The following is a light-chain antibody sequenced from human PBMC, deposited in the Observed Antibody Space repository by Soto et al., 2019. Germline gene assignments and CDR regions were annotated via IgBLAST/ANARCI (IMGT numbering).Light chain of an antibody. CDR1: SSDVGGYNY. CDR3: NSYTTNSTFV. Sequence: QSALTQPASVSGSPGQSITISCTATSSDVGGYNYVSWYQQHPGKAPKLMMYEVSNRPSGVSNRFSGSRSGNTASLTISGLQSEDEAEYYCNSYTTNSTFVFGTGTKVTVL. J-gene: IGLJ1*01. V-gene: IGLV2-14*01. CDR2: EVS.